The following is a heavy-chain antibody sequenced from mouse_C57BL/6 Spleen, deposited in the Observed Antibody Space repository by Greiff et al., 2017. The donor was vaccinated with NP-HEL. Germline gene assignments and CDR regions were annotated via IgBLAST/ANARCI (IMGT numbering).Heavy chain of an antibody. CDR1: GFTFSDYG. Sequence: EVQLVESGGGLVKPGGSLKLSCAASGFTFSDYGMHWVRQAPGKGLEWFGYISSGGSTINSADTVKGRVTISRDNAKNTLFLQMSSMRSEDTAMYYCARGDYYGGRQFADWGKGTMVTVSA. V-gene: IGHV5-17*01. CDR2: ISSGGSTI. D-gene: IGHD1-1*01. J-gene: IGHJ3*01. CDR3: ARGDYYGGRQFAD.